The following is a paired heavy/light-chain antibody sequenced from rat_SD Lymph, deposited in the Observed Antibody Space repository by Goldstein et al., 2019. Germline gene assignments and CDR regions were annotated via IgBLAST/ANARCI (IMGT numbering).Heavy chain of an antibody. CDR3: ARERGVRSYYGYTYPDY. Sequence: QVQLKESGPDLVQPSQTLSLTCTVSGFSLTSYGVSWVRQPPGKGLEWIAAISSGGNTYYNSVLKSRLSISRDTSKSQVFLKMNSLQTEDTAMYFCARERGVRSYYGYTYPDYWGQGVMVTVSS. D-gene: IGHD1-9*01. CDR2: ISSGGNT. CDR1: GFSLTSYG. J-gene: IGHJ2*01. V-gene: IGHV2S8*01.
Light chain of an antibody. Sequence: DIQMTQSPSSLSASLGDRVTITCRASQDIGNYLSWFQQKPGKSPRLMIYGATNLEDGVPSRFSGSRSGSDYSLTISSLESEDTAIYYCLQYDKYPYTFGAGTKLELK. V-gene: IGKV14S15*01. J-gene: IGKJ2-3*01. CDR1: QDIGNY. CDR2: GAT. CDR3: LQYDKYPYT.